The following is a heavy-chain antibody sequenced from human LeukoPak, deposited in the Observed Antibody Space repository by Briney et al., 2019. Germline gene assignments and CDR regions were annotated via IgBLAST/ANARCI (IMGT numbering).Heavy chain of an antibody. D-gene: IGHD6-13*01. CDR2: ISGSGGST. CDR1: GFTFSSYA. CDR3: AKDRSQKGHSYSSSWYRGKDAFDV. V-gene: IGHV3-23*01. Sequence: GGSLRLSCAASGFTFSSYAMSWVRQAPGKGLEWVSAISGSGGSTYYADSVKGRFTISRDNSKNTLYLQMNSLRAEDTAVYYCAKDRSQKGHSYSSSWYRGKDAFDVWGQGTMVTVSS. J-gene: IGHJ3*01.